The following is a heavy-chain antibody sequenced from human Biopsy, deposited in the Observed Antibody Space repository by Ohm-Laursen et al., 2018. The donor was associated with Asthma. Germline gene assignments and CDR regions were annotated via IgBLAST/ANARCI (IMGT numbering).Heavy chain of an antibody. V-gene: IGHV3-30-3*01. CDR2: ISYDGTNT. Sequence: SLRLSCAAAGFNLNTYSVSWVRQAPGRGLEWVAIISYDGTNTYYADSVKGRFTISRDNSKNTLYLQMNGLKAEDTAVYYCARDSPSGSDFDYYYFDYWGQGSLVTVSS. CDR3: ARDSPSGSDFDYYYFDY. D-gene: IGHD5-12*01. CDR1: GFNLNTYS. J-gene: IGHJ4*02.